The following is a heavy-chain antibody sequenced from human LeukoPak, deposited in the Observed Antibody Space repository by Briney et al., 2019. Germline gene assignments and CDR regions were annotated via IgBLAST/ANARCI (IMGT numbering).Heavy chain of an antibody. J-gene: IGHJ4*02. CDR1: GFTFSDYY. CDR2: ISSSSGYT. Sequence: GGSLRLSCAASGFTFSDYYMSWIRQAPGKGLEWVSYISSSSGYTNYADSVKGRFTISRDNAKNSLYLQMNSLRAEDTAVYYCARDPGYFDYWGQGSLVTVSS. CDR3: ARDPGYFDY. V-gene: IGHV3-11*06. D-gene: IGHD1-14*01.